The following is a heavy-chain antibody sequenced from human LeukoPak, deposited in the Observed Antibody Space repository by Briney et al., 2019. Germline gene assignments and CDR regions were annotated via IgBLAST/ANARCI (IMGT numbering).Heavy chain of an antibody. CDR3: ARSAYYDSSGYNYGFDY. V-gene: IGHV4-39*01. CDR2: IYYSGST. J-gene: IGHJ4*02. CDR1: GSSISSSSYY. D-gene: IGHD3-22*01. Sequence: SETLSLTCTVSGSSISSSSYYWGWIRQPPGKGLEWIGSIYYSGSTYYNPSLKSRVTISVDTSKNQFSLKLSSVTAADTAVYYCARSAYYDSSGYNYGFDYWGQGTLVTVSS.